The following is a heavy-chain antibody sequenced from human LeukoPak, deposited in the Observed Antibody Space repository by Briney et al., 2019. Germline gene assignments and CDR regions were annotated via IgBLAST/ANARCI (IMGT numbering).Heavy chain of an antibody. J-gene: IGHJ4*02. CDR2: ISSSGSTI. CDR1: GFTFSDYY. D-gene: IGHD3-22*01. V-gene: IGHV3-11*01. CDR3: ARDRTSQLLGYYYDSSGGHFFDY. Sequence: GGSLRLSCAASGFTFSDYYMSWIRQAPGKGLEWVSYISSSGSTIYYADSVKGRFTISRDNAKNSLYLQMNSLRAEDTAVYYCARDRTSQLLGYYYDSSGGHFFDYWGQGTLVTVSS.